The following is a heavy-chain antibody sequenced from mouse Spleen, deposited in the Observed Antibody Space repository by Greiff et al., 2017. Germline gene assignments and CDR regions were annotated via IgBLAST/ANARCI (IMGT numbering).Heavy chain of an antibody. CDR1: GFSLRTSGMG. D-gene: IGHD1-1*01. J-gene: IGHJ4*01. CDR3: ARSHGSRYYYAMDY. V-gene: IGHV8-12*01. CDR2: IYWVDSK. Sequence: QVTLKVSGPGLLPPSQTLSLTCSFSGFSLRTSGMGVSWFRQPSVNGLEWLAHIYWVDSKRYNPSLKSRLTISKDTSSNQVFLKITSVDTADTATYYCARSHGSRYYYAMDYWGQGTSVTVSS.